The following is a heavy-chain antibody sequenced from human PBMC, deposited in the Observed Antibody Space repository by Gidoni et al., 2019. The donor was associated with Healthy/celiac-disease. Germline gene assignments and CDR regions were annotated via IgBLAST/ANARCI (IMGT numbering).Heavy chain of an antibody. D-gene: IGHD6-13*01. CDR1: GGYISTGMYY. V-gene: IGHV4-61*02. CDR2: IYTSGST. J-gene: IGHJ1*01. Sequence: QVQLQESGPGLVKPSQTRSPTGTVSGGYISTGMYYWSWFRQPAGKGLEWIGRIYTSGSTNYNPSLKSRVTISVDTSKNQFSLKLSSVTAADTAVYYCASGGSSWYLYFQHWGQGTLVTVSS. CDR3: ASGGSSWYLYFQH.